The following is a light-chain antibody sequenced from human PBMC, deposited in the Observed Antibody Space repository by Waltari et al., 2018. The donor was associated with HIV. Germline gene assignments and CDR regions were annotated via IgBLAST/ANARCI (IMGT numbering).Light chain of an antibody. CDR1: STDVGGCNY. Sequence: QCAVTQPPPAYGPPAQSVTISCTGTSTDVGGCNYVSWYQQHPGKAPKLVISEVSKRPSGVPDRFSGSKSGNTASLTVSGLQADDEGDYYCNSYAGSNNFVFGTGTKVTVL. V-gene: IGLV2-8*01. J-gene: IGLJ1*01. CDR3: NSYAGSNNFV. CDR2: EVS.